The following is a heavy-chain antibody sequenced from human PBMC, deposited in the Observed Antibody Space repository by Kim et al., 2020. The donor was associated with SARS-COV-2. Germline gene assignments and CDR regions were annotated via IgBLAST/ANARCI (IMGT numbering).Heavy chain of an antibody. CDR2: IYYSGTP. D-gene: IGHD6-6*01. CDR1: GGSIRGSYYF. Sequence: SETLSLTCTVSGGSIRGSYYFWGWIRQSPGKGLEWIGTIYYSGTPFYKPSLKSRVTVSVDTSKNHFSLKLTSVTAADSGVYFCAGHSNTTSSLWEGFDI. V-gene: IGHV4-39*01. J-gene: IGHJ3*02. CDR3: AGHSNTTSSLWEGFDI.